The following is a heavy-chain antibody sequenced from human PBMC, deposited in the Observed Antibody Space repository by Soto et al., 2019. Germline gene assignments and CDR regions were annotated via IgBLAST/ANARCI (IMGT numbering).Heavy chain of an antibody. CDR1: GGSISSSIYY. D-gene: IGHD6-13*01. CDR3: ARQAIPAAGSDSLY. CDR2: IYYSGST. V-gene: IGHV4-39*01. Sequence: SETLSLTCTVSGGSISSSIYYWGWIRQPPGKGLEWIGSIYYSGSTYYNPSLKSRVTISVDTSKNQFSLKLSSVTAADTAVYYCARQAIPAAGSDSLYWGQGILVTVSS. J-gene: IGHJ4*02.